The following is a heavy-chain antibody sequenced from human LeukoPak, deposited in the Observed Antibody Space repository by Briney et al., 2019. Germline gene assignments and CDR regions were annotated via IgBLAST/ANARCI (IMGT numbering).Heavy chain of an antibody. J-gene: IGHJ5*02. CDR1: GDSIRSFY. CDR2: IFYTGST. D-gene: IGHD4-11*01. Sequence: SETLSLTCTVSGDSIRSFYWSCIRQPPAKGLEWIGYIFYTGSTNYNASLKSRVTISVDTSKNQFSLKLSCVTAEDRVVYYCARYIRLQLGWFDPWGQGTLVTVSS. V-gene: IGHV4-59*08. CDR3: ARYIRLQLGWFDP.